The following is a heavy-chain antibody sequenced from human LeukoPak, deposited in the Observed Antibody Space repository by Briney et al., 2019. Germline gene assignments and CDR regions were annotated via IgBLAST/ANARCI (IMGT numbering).Heavy chain of an antibody. D-gene: IGHD4-23*01. CDR3: ARAPGYGGNFDFDY. CDR2: IYHSGST. V-gene: IGHV4-30-2*01. Sequence: PSETLSLTCAVSGGSISSGGYSWIWIRQPPGKGLEWIGYIYHSGSTYYNPSLKSRVTISVDRSKNQFPLKLSSVTAADTAVYYCARAPGYGGNFDFDYWGQGTLVTVSS. CDR1: GGSISSGGYS. J-gene: IGHJ4*02.